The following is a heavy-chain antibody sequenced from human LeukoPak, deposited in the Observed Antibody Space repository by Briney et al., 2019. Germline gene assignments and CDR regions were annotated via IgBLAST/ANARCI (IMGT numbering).Heavy chain of an antibody. V-gene: IGHV3-48*01. Sequence: PGGSLRLSCAASGFTFSSYSMNWVRQAPGKGLEWVSYISSSSSTIYYADSEKGRFTISRDNAKNSLYLQMNSPRAEDTAVYYCARELVPVEGLRYFDWLSGGFDYWGQGTLVTVSS. CDR2: ISSSSSTI. D-gene: IGHD3-9*01. CDR1: GFTFSSYS. CDR3: ARELVPVEGLRYFDWLSGGFDY. J-gene: IGHJ4*02.